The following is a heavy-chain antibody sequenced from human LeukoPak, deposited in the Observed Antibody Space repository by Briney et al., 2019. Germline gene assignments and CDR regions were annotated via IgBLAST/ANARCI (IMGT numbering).Heavy chain of an antibody. CDR2: IKSKTDGGTT. CDR1: GFTFTNAW. D-gene: IGHD3-3*01. CDR3: TAYYDFWSGYDFDY. Sequence: GGSLRLSCAASGFTFTNAWMSWVRQAPGKGLEWVGRIKSKTDGGTTDYAAPVKGRFTISRDDSKNTLYLQMNSLKTEDTAVYYCTAYYDFWSGYDFDYWGQGTLVTVSS. J-gene: IGHJ4*02. V-gene: IGHV3-15*01.